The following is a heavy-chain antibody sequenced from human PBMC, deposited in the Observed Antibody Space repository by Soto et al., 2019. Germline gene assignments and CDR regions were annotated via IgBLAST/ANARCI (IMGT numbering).Heavy chain of an antibody. D-gene: IGHD6-19*01. CDR2: ISSSSYI. J-gene: IGHJ6*02. CDR3: AASIAVAGTHYYYYYGMDV. V-gene: IGHV3-21*01. Sequence: EVQLVESGGGLVKPGGSLRLSCAASGFTFSSYSMNWVRQAPGKGLEWVSSISSSSYIYYADSVKGRFTISRENAKNSMYLQMNSLRAEDTAVYYCAASIAVAGTHYYYYYGMDVWGQGATVTVSS. CDR1: GFTFSSYS.